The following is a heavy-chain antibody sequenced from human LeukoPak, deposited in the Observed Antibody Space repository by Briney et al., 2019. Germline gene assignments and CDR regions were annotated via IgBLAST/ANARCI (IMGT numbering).Heavy chain of an antibody. CDR3: AREDSGGATAFDY. D-gene: IGHD5-12*01. CDR1: GFTFSSYW. J-gene: IGHJ4*02. Sequence: PGGSLRLSCAASGFTFSSYWMSWVRQAPGKGLEWVANIKQDGSEKYYVDSVKGRFTISRDNAKNSLYLQMNSLRAEDTAVYYRAREDSGGATAFDYWGQGTLVTVSS. V-gene: IGHV3-7*01. CDR2: IKQDGSEK.